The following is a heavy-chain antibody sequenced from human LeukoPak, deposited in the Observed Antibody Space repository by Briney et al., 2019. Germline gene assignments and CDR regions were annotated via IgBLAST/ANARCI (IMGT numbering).Heavy chain of an antibody. CDR2: IYYSGST. CDR1: GGSISSSSYY. D-gene: IGHD1-1*01. V-gene: IGHV4-39*02. Sequence: PSETLSLTCPVSGGSISSSSYYWGWIRQPPGKGLEWIGRIYYSGSTYYNPSLKSRVTISVDTSKNQFSLKLSSVTAADTAVYYCAREYHSFVTATGNYYYYMDVWGKGTTVTVSS. CDR3: AREYHSFVTATGNYYYYMDV. J-gene: IGHJ6*03.